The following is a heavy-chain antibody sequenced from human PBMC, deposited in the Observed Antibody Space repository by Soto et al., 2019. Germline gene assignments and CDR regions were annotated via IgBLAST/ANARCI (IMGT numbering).Heavy chain of an antibody. CDR1: GGTFSSYA. D-gene: IGHD5-12*01. V-gene: IGHV1-69*06. J-gene: IGHJ4*02. CDR2: IIPIFGTA. CDR3: ARVESGYSGYAWDY. Sequence: SVKVSCKASGGTFSSYAISWVRQAPGQGLEWMGGIIPIFGTANYAQKFQGRVTITADKSTSTAYMELSSLRSEDTAVYYCARVESGYSGYAWDYWGQGTLVTVSS.